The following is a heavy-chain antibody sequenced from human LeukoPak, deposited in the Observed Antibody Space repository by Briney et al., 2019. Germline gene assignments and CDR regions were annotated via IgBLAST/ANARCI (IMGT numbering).Heavy chain of an antibody. Sequence: GRSLRLSCAASGFTFSSYGMHWVRQAPGKGLEWVAVISYDGSNKYYADSVKGRFTISRDNSKNTLYLQMNSLRAEDTAVYYCAKERTGEIDYWGQGTLVTVSS. CDR1: GFTFSSYG. V-gene: IGHV3-30*18. J-gene: IGHJ4*02. CDR2: ISYDGSNK. CDR3: AKERTGEIDY. D-gene: IGHD7-27*01.